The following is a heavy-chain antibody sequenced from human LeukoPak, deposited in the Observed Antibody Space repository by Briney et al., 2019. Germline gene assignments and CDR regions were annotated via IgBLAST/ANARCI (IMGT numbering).Heavy chain of an antibody. CDR2: INHSGST. D-gene: IGHD3-22*01. J-gene: IGHJ4*02. CDR3: ARGGGGSGYYFDY. Sequence: PSETLSLTCIVSGDSISSSSYYWGWIRQPPGKGLEWIGEINHSGSTNYNPSLKSRVTISVDTSKNQFSLKLSSVTAADTAVYYCARGGGGSGYYFDYWGQGTLVTVSS. V-gene: IGHV4-39*07. CDR1: GDSISSSSYY.